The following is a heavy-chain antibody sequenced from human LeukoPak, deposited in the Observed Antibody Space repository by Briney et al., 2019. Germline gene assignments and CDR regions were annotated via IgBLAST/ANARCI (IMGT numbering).Heavy chain of an antibody. CDR1: GYTFTSNY. J-gene: IGHJ4*02. CDR3: ASYYYDSSGYPGDY. Sequence: ASVKVSCKAFGYTFTSNYMHWVRQAPGQGPEWMGVISPSGGSTTYAQKFQGRVTLTRDMSTSTVYMELNSLRAEDTAVYYCASYYYDSSGYPGDYWGQGTLVTVSS. D-gene: IGHD3-22*01. CDR2: ISPSGGST. V-gene: IGHV1-46*01.